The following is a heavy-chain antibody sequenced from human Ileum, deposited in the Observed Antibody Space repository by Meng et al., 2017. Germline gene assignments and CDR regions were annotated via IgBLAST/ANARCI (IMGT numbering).Heavy chain of an antibody. Sequence: QGHLQESGPGLLEPSGHLSLTFAVSGGSISTSDWSSWVRQPPGKGLEWIGEIHHSGSTNYNPSLKSRVTISVDKSKNQFSLKLNSVTAADTAVYYCAGEWSGSYRHFDYWGQGTLVTVSS. CDR1: GGSISTSDW. D-gene: IGHD1-26*01. CDR3: AGEWSGSYRHFDY. CDR2: IHHSGST. V-gene: IGHV4-4*02. J-gene: IGHJ4*02.